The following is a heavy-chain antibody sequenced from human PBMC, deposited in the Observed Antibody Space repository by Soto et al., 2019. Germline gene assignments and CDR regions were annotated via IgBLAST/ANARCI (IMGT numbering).Heavy chain of an antibody. D-gene: IGHD1-1*01. V-gene: IGHV3-21*01. CDR2: ISSSSSYI. Sequence: EVQLVESGGGLVKPGGSLRLSCAASGFTFSSYSMNWVRQAPGKGLEWVSSISSSSSYIYYADSVKGRFTISRDNAKNSLYLQMNSLRAEDTAVHYCARPLPGTYYYYYGMDVWGQGTTVTVSS. J-gene: IGHJ6*02. CDR1: GFTFSSYS. CDR3: ARPLPGTYYYYYGMDV.